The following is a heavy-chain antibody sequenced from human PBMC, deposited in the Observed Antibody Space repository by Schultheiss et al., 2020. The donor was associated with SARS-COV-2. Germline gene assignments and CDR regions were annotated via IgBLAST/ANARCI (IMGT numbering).Heavy chain of an antibody. CDR2: ICPNDHT. Sequence: GGSLRLSCGASGFTFSSFGMSWVRQAPGTRLDWVSAICPNDHTYYADSVRGRFTISRDNSKNTLYLQMNSLRAEDTAIYYCARDDLIVGATGACDVWGQGTMVTVSS. CDR1: GFTFSSFG. D-gene: IGHD1-26*01. J-gene: IGHJ3*01. V-gene: IGHV3-23*01. CDR3: ARDDLIVGATGACDV.